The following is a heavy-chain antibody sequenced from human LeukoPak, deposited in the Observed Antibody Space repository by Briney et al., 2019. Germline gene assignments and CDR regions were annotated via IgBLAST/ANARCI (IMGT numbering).Heavy chain of an antibody. V-gene: IGHV3-21*01. J-gene: IGHJ4*02. CDR1: AFTFRTYS. CDR2: ISGSTSYI. D-gene: IGHD3-16*02. Sequence: PGGSLRLSCVASAFTFRTYSMHWVRQAPGKGLEWVSSISGSTSYIYCADSVRGRFTISRDNAKNSLYLQMNSLRAEDTAVYYCARGSDFVWGSYRPYFDYWGQGTLVTVSP. CDR3: ARGSDFVWGSYRPYFDY.